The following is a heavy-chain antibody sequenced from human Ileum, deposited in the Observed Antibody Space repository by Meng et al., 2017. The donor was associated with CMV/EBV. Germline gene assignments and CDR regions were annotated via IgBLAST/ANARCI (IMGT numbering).Heavy chain of an antibody. V-gene: IGHV1-2*02. Sequence: ASVKVSCKASGFSGQYIHWVRQAPGQGLEWMGWINRDSGDTNYAQMFQGRFTMTRDTSIGIAYMELRRLRSDDTAVYYCTRKPGTNGRGFDYWGQGTLVTVSS. D-gene: IGHD1/OR15-1a*01. CDR3: TRKPGTNGRGFDY. CDR1: GFSGQY. J-gene: IGHJ4*02. CDR2: INRDSGDT.